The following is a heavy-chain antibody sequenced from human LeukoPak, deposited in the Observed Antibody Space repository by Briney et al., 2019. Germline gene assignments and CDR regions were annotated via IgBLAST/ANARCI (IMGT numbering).Heavy chain of an antibody. CDR2: ISGSGGST. D-gene: IGHD1-26*01. CDR1: GFTFSSYS. J-gene: IGHJ6*03. Sequence: PGGSLRVSCAASGFTFSSYSMNWVRQAPGKGLEWVSAISGSGGSTYYADSVKGRFTISRDNSKNTLYLQMNSLRAEDTAVYYCAKDLGGSSRQDYYYYMDVWGKGTTVTVSS. V-gene: IGHV3-23*01. CDR3: AKDLGGSSRQDYYYYMDV.